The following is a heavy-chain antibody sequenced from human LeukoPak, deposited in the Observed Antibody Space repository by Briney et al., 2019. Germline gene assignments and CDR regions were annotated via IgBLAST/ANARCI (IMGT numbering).Heavy chain of an antibody. CDR1: GGSISSYY. CDR2: IYYSGST. D-gene: IGHD3-22*01. J-gene: IGHJ3*02. CDR3: ARERRNYYDSSGYLDAFDI. Sequence: PSETLSLTCTVSGGSISSYYWSWIRQPPGKGLEWIGYIYYSGSTNYNPSLKSRVTISVDTSKNQFSLKLSSVTAADTAVYYCARERRNYYDSSGYLDAFDIWGQGTMVTVSS. V-gene: IGHV4-59*01.